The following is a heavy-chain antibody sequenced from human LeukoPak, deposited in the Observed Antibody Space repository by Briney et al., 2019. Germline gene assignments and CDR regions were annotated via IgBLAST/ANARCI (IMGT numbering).Heavy chain of an antibody. Sequence: PGGSLRLSCAASGFTFSNYAMSWVRQAPGKGLEWVSGISGSGGSTYYADSVKGRFTISRDNSKNTVYLQMNSLRAQDTAVYYCAKDLEMATIVGYFDYWGQGTLVTVSS. V-gene: IGHV3-23*01. D-gene: IGHD5-24*01. CDR2: ISGSGGST. J-gene: IGHJ4*02. CDR1: GFTFSNYA. CDR3: AKDLEMATIVGYFDY.